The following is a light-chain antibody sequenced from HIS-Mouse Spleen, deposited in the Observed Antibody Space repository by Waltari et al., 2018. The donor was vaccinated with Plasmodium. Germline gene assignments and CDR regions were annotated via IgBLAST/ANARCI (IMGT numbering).Light chain of an antibody. CDR1: SSDVGGYNY. J-gene: IGLJ1*01. CDR2: DVS. Sequence: QSALTQPRSVSGSPGQSVTISCTGTSSDVGGYNYVSWYQQHPGKAPKLMIYDVSKRPSGVPGRFSGSKSGNTGSLAISGLQAEDEADYYCCSYAGSYTYGFGTGTKVTVL. V-gene: IGLV2-11*01. CDR3: CSYAGSYTYG.